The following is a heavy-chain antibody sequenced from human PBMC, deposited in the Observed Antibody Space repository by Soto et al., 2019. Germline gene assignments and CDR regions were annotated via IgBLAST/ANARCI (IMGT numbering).Heavy chain of an antibody. Sequence: SETLSLTCTVSGGSISSGDYYWSWIRQPPGKGLEWIGYIYYSGSTYYNPSLKSRVTISVDTSKNQFSLKLSSVTAADTAVYYCAAASLYYTFDYWGQGTLVTVS. CDR3: AAASLYYTFDY. CDR1: GGSISSGDYY. J-gene: IGHJ4*02. V-gene: IGHV4-30-4*01. D-gene: IGHD3-3*01. CDR2: IYYSGST.